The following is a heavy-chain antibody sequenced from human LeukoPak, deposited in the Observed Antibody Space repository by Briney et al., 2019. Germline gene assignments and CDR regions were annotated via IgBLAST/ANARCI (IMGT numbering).Heavy chain of an antibody. J-gene: IGHJ4*02. CDR2: MNPNSGNT. D-gene: IGHD6-19*01. V-gene: IGHV1-8*02. CDR3: ARGTAVAGTHHDY. CDR1: GYTFTSYA. Sequence: WDSVTVSCKAYGYTFTSYAMNWVRQAPGQGLERMGWMNPNSGNTGYAQKIQGRVTMTRNTSISTAYMELSSLRSEDTAVYYCARGTAVAGTHHDYGGQGTLVTVSS.